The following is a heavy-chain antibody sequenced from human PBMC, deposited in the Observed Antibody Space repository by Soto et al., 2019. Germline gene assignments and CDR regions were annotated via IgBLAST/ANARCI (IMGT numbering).Heavy chain of an antibody. D-gene: IGHD2-2*01. CDR3: AKDLYRRGNYFDY. CDR2: ISYDGSNK. V-gene: IGHV3-30*18. Sequence: GGSLRLSCAASGFTFSSYGMHWVRQAPGKGLEWVAVISYDGSNKYYADSVKGRFTISRDNSKNTLYLQMNSLRAEDTAVYYCAKDLYRRGNYFDYWGQGTLVTGSS. J-gene: IGHJ4*02. CDR1: GFTFSSYG.